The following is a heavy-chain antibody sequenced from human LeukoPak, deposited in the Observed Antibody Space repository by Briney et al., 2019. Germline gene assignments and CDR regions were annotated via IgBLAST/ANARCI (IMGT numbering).Heavy chain of an antibody. CDR3: ARSSGYNFDY. D-gene: IGHD3-22*01. J-gene: IGHJ4*02. CDR1: GFTFSSYW. V-gene: IGHV3-7*01. CDR2: IKQDGSEK. Sequence: GGSLRLSCEASGFTFSSYWMSWVRQAPGKGLEWVANIKQDGSEKYYVDSVKGRFTISRDNAKNSLYLQMNSLRAEDTAVYYCARSSGYNFDYWGQGTLVTVSS.